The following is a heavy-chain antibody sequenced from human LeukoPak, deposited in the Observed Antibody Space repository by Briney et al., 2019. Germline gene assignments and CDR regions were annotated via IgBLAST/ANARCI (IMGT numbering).Heavy chain of an antibody. D-gene: IGHD3-22*01. CDR1: GGSISSGGYS. Sequence: TSETLSLTCAVSGGSISSGGYSWSWIRQPPGKGLEWIGYIYHSGSTYYNPSLKSRVTISVDRSKNQFSLKLSSVTAADTAVYYCATAVNYYDSSGYSYYFDYWGQGTLVTVSS. V-gene: IGHV4-30-2*01. CDR2: IYHSGST. J-gene: IGHJ4*02. CDR3: ATAVNYYDSSGYSYYFDY.